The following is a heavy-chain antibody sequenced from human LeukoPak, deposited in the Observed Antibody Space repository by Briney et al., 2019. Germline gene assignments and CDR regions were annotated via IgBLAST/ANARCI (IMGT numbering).Heavy chain of an antibody. Sequence: SETLSLTCTVSGGSISSYYWSWIGQPPGKGLEWIGYIYYSGSTNYNPSLKSRVTISVDTSKNQFSLKLSSVTAADTAVYYCARVHYGSGIDYWGQGTLVTVSS. CDR1: GGSISSYY. CDR2: IYYSGST. J-gene: IGHJ4*02. V-gene: IGHV4-59*01. CDR3: ARVHYGSGIDY. D-gene: IGHD3-10*01.